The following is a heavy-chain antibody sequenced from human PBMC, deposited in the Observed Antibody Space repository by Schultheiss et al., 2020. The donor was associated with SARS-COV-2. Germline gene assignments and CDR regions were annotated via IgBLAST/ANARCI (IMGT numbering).Heavy chain of an antibody. CDR2: IFYTGTT. CDR1: GGSVSSGSYY. V-gene: IGHV4-61*01. J-gene: IGHJ5*01. Sequence: SETLSLTCTVSGGSVSSGSYYWSWIRQPPGKGPEWIGYIFYTGTTNYNPSLKSRVTISVDTSKNQFSLKLSSVTAADTAVYYCANLGVSYSSGWENDSWGQGTLVTVSS. D-gene: IGHD6-19*01. CDR3: ANLGVSYSSGWENDS.